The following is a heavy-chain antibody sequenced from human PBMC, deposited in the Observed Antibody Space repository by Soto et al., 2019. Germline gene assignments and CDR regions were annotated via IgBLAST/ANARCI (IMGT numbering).Heavy chain of an antibody. J-gene: IGHJ4*02. CDR3: ARDSVSGDIVVVPADY. CDR1: GFTFSSYG. V-gene: IGHV3-33*01. Sequence: GGSLRLSCTASGFTFSSYGMHWVRQAPGKGLEWVAVIWYDGSNKYYADSVKGRFTISRDNSKNTLYLQMNSLRAEDTAVYYCARDSVSGDIVVVPADYWGQGTLVTVSS. CDR2: IWYDGSNK. D-gene: IGHD2-2*01.